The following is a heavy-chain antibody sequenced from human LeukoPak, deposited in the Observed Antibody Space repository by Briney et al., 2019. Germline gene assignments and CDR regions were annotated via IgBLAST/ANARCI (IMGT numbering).Heavy chain of an antibody. J-gene: IGHJ4*02. D-gene: IGHD5-18*01. CDR2: INHSGST. Sequence: SSETLSLTCAVYGGSFSGYYWSWIRQPPGKGLEWIGEINHSGSTNYNPSLKSRVTISVDPSKNQFSLKLSSVTAADTAVYYCASGRIQDYWGQGTLVTVSS. CDR3: ASGRIQDY. V-gene: IGHV4-34*01. CDR1: GGSFSGYY.